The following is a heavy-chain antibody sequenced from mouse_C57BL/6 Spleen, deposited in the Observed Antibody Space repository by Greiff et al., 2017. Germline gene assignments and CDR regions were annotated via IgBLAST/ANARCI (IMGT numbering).Heavy chain of an antibody. CDR1: GYTFTDYY. Sequence: VQLKESGPVLVKPGASVKMSCKASGYTFTDYYMNWVKQSHGKSLEWIGVINPYNGGTSYNQKFKGKATLTVDKSSSTAYMELNSLTSEDSAVYYCARGFYDGYYFDYWGQGTTLTVSS. CDR3: ARGFYDGYYFDY. J-gene: IGHJ2*01. CDR2: INPYNGGT. D-gene: IGHD2-3*01. V-gene: IGHV1-19*01.